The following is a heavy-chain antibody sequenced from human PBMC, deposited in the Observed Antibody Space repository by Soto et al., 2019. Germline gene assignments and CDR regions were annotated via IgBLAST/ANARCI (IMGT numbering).Heavy chain of an antibody. CDR1: GGSFSGYY. Sequence: PSETLSLTCAVYGGSFSGYYWSWIRQPPGKGLEWIGEINHSGSTNYNPSLKSRVTISVDTPKNQFSLKLSSVTAADTAVYYCARLGAARLDRFDPWGQGTLVTVSS. D-gene: IGHD6-6*01. V-gene: IGHV4-34*01. CDR3: ARLGAARLDRFDP. CDR2: INHSGST. J-gene: IGHJ5*02.